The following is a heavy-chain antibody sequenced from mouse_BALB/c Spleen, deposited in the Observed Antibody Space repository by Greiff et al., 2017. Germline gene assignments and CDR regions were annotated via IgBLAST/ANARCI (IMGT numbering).Heavy chain of an antibody. CDR3: ARNLDGNYVWFAY. CDR2: IWSGGST. CDR1: GFSLTSYG. J-gene: IGHJ3*01. Sequence: QVQLQQSGPGLVQPSQSLSITCTVSGFSLTSYGVHWVRQSPGKGLEWLGVIWSGGSTDDNAAFISRLSISKDNSKSQVFFKMNSLQANDTAIYYCARNLDGNYVWFAYWGQGTLVTVSA. V-gene: IGHV2-2*02. D-gene: IGHD2-1*01.